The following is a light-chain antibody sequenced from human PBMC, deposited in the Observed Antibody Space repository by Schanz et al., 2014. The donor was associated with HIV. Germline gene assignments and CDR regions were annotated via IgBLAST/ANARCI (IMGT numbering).Light chain of an antibody. CDR3: SSFADGHKLL. CDR1: SSDVGGYNY. CDR2: EVN. V-gene: IGLV2-8*01. J-gene: IGLJ3*02. Sequence: QSALTQPPSASGSPGQSVTISCTGTSSDVGGYNYVSWYQQHPGKAPKRIIYEVNKRPSGVPDRFSGSKSGNTASLTVSGLQAEDEADYHCSSFADGHKLLFGGGTKLT.